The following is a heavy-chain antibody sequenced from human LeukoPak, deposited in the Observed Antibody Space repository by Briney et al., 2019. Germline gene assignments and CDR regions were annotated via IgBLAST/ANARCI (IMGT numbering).Heavy chain of an antibody. D-gene: IGHD3-10*01. V-gene: IGHV4-34*01. CDR1: GGSFSGYY. CDR2: INHSGST. J-gene: IGHJ4*02. Sequence: PSETLSLTCAVYGGSFSGYYWSWIRQPPGKGLEWIGEINHSGSTNYNPSLTSRVTISVDTSKNQFSLKLSSVTAADTAVYYCAILYGSGRYFDYWGQGTLVTVSS. CDR3: AILYGSGRYFDY.